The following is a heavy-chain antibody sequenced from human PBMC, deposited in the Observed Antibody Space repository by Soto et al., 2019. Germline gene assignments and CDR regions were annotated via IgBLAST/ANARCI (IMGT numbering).Heavy chain of an antibody. CDR2: ISAYNGNT. V-gene: IGHV1-18*01. D-gene: IGHD3-22*01. CDR1: GYTFTSYG. J-gene: IGHJ4*02. CDR3: ARDASSGYFDSSDYPTGFDF. Sequence: ASVKVSCKASGYTFTSYGISWVRQAPGQGLEWMGWISAYNGNTNYAQKLQGRVTMTTDTSTSTGYMELRGLRSDDTAVYYCARDASSGYFDSSDYPTGFDFWGQGTLVTVSS.